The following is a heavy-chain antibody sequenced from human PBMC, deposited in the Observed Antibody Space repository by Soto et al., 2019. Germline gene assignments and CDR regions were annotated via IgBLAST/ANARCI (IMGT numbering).Heavy chain of an antibody. Sequence: ASVKVSCKASGYTFTSYGISWVRQAPGQGLEWMGWISAYNGNTNYAQKLQGRVTMTTDTSTSTAYMELRSLRSDDTAVYYCARDGHCTNGVCPSNYYYYYMDVWGKGTTVTVSS. CDR2: ISAYNGNT. J-gene: IGHJ6*03. CDR3: ARDGHCTNGVCPSNYYYYYMDV. D-gene: IGHD2-8*01. CDR1: GYTFTSYG. V-gene: IGHV1-18*01.